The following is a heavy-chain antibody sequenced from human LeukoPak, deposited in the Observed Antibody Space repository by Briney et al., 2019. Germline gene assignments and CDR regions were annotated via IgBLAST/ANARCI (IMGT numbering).Heavy chain of an antibody. CDR1: GGSISSGGYY. D-gene: IGHD3-22*01. Sequence: PSQTLSLTCTVSGGSISSGGYYWSWIRQPPGKGLEWIGYIYHSGSTYYNPSLKSRVTISVDRSKNQFSLKLSSVTAADTAVYYCARSGEYYYDSSGYSYAFDIWGQGTMVTVSS. J-gene: IGHJ3*02. V-gene: IGHV4-30-2*01. CDR3: ARSGEYYYDSSGYSYAFDI. CDR2: IYHSGST.